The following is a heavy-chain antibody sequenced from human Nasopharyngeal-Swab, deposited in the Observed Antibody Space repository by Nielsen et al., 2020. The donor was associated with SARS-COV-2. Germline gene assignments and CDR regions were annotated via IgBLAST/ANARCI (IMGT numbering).Heavy chain of an antibody. CDR2: IYYSGST. V-gene: IGHV4-39*07. CDR3: ARGGLRDGEGNYFDY. Sequence: SETLSLTCTVSGGSISSSSYYWGWIRQPPGKGLEWIGSIYYSGSTYYNPSLKSRVTISVDTSKNQFSLKLNSVTAADTAVYYCARGGLRDGEGNYFDYWGQGTLVTVSS. CDR1: GGSISSSSYY. J-gene: IGHJ4*02. D-gene: IGHD5-24*01.